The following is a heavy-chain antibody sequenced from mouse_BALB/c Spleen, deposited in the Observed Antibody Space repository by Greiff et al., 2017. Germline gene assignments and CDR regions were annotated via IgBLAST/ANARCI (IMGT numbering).Heavy chain of an antibody. D-gene: IGHD3-2*01. V-gene: IGHV1S22*01. CDR3: TRDSSGYVRFAY. J-gene: IGHJ3*01. Sequence: LKQPGSELVRPGASVKLSCKASGYTFTSYWMHWVKQRHGQGLEWIGNIYPGSGSTNYDEKFKSKGTLTVDTSSSTAYMHLSSLTSEDSAVYYCTRDSSGYVRFAYWGQGTLVTVSA. CDR1: GYTFTSYW. CDR2: IYPGSGST.